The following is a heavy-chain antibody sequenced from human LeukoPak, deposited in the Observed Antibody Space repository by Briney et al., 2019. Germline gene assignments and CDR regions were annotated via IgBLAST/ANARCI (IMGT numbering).Heavy chain of an antibody. V-gene: IGHV3-21*04. J-gene: IGHJ4*02. CDR2: ISSSSSYI. CDR1: GFTFSSYS. CDR3: ARDARAAGSFDY. D-gene: IGHD6-13*01. Sequence: PGGSLRLSCAASGFTFSSYSMDWVRQASGKGLEWVSSISSSSSYIYYADSVKGRFTISRDNAKNSLFVQMSSLRIEDTAFYYCARDARAAGSFDYWGQGTLVTVSS.